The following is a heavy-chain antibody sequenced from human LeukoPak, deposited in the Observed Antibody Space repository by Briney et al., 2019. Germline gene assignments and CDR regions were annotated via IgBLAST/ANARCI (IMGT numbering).Heavy chain of an antibody. CDR1: GYSFTTYW. Sequence: GESLKISCKGSGYSFTTYWIAWVRQMPGKGLEWMGIIYPGDSDTKYSPSFQGQVTISADKPISTAYLQWSSLKASDTAMYYYARSAGFSSGNYYPFDFWGQGTLVTVSS. V-gene: IGHV5-51*04. CDR2: IYPGDSDT. J-gene: IGHJ4*02. D-gene: IGHD3-10*01. CDR3: ARSAGFSSGNYYPFDF.